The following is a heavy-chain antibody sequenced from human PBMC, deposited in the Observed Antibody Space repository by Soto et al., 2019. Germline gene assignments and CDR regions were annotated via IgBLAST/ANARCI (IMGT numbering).Heavy chain of an antibody. CDR3: AREGSRRLQLLFVFDS. D-gene: IGHD1-1*01. CDR1: GFTVSSNY. J-gene: IGHJ4*02. V-gene: IGHV3-53*01. CDR2: IYSGGST. Sequence: EVQLVESGGGLIQPGGSLRLSCAASGFTVSSNYMSWVRQAPGKGLEWVSVIYSGGSTYYADSVKDRFTISRDNSKNTLYLQMNGLRAEDTAVYYCAREGSRRLQLLFVFDSWGQGTLVTVSS.